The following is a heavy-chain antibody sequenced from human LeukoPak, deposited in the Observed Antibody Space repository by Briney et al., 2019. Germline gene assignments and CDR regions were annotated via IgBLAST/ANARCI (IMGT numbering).Heavy chain of an antibody. J-gene: IGHJ4*02. V-gene: IGHV3-23*01. Sequence: GGSLRLSCAASGFTFSNYAMRWVRQAPGKGLEWVSGISGSGDSTYYADSVKGRFTISRDNSKNTLYLQMNSLRTEDTAVYYCARRSGIAVAGAFDYWGQGTLVTVSS. D-gene: IGHD6-19*01. CDR2: ISGSGDST. CDR3: ARRSGIAVAGAFDY. CDR1: GFTFSNYA.